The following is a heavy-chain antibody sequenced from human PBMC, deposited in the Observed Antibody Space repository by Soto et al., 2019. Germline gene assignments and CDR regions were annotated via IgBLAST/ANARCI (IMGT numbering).Heavy chain of an antibody. CDR3: ANLEPSYYYYYGMDV. Sequence: EVQLVESGGGLVQPGGSVRLSCAASGFTFSSYSMNWVRQAPGKGLEWVSYISSSSSTIYYADSVKGRFTISRDNAKNSLYLQMNSLRDEDTAVYYCANLEPSYYYYYGMDVWGQGTTVTVSS. CDR2: ISSSSSTI. CDR1: GFTFSSYS. J-gene: IGHJ6*02. V-gene: IGHV3-48*02. D-gene: IGHD1-1*01.